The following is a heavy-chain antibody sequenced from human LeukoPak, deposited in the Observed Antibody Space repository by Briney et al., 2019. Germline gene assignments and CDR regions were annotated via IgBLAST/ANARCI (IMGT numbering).Heavy chain of an antibody. Sequence: GESLRLSCAASGFTFSSSAMSWVRQAPGKGLEWVSSISASGGDTYYSDSVKGRFTISRDNSKNTLYLQINSLRAEDTAVYYCAKPISGWSTFDYWGQGTQVTVSS. J-gene: IGHJ4*02. CDR3: AKPISGWSTFDY. V-gene: IGHV3-23*01. CDR2: ISASGGDT. D-gene: IGHD6-19*01. CDR1: GFTFSSSA.